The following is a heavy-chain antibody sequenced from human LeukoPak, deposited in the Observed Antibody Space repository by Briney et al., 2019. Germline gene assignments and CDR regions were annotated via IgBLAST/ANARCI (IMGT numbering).Heavy chain of an antibody. CDR2: INHSGST. J-gene: IGHJ6*02. CDR3: ASNQGPRYYYYGMDV. Sequence: PSETLSLTCAVYGGSFSGYYWSWIRQPPGKGLEWIGEINHSGSTNYNPSLKSRSTISVDTSKNQFSLKLSSVTAADTAVYYCASNQGPRYYYYGMDVWGQGTTVTVSS. V-gene: IGHV4-34*01. CDR1: GGSFSGYY.